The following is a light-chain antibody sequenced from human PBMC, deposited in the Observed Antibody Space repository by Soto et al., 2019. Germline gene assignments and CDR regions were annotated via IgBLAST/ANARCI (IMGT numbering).Light chain of an antibody. Sequence: EIRMTQSPATLSVSPGDNATLSCRASQSVSSHVVWYQQKPGQAPRLLISDSSTRAPGIPARFRGSGSGTEFTLTISSLQSDDFAVYYCQQFGDWPSFGLGTKVEI. CDR3: QQFGDWPS. CDR2: DSS. V-gene: IGKV3D-15*01. J-gene: IGKJ1*01. CDR1: QSVSSH.